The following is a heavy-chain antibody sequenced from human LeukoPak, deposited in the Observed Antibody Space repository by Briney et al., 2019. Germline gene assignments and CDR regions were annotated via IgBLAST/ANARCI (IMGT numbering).Heavy chain of an antibody. J-gene: IGHJ4*02. D-gene: IGHD2-2*01. Sequence: KPSETLSLICAVYGGSFSGYYWSWIRQPPGKGLEWIGEINHSGSTNYNPSLKSRVTISVDTSKNQFSLKLSSVTAADTAVYYCAGSAAMTNFDYWGQGTLVTVSS. CDR1: GGSFSGYY. CDR2: INHSGST. CDR3: AGSAAMTNFDY. V-gene: IGHV4-34*01.